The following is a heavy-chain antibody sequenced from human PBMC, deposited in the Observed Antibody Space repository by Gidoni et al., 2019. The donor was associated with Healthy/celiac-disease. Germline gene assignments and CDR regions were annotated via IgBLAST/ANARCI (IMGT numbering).Heavy chain of an antibody. Sequence: QVQLQESGPGLVKPSETLSLTCTASGGHISSYYWSWIRQPPGKGLEWIGYIYYSGSTNYNPSLKSRVTISVDTSKNQFSLKLSSVTAADTAVYYCARDRDRDPRFGGWFDPWGQGTLVTVSS. D-gene: IGHD3-16*01. J-gene: IGHJ5*02. CDR3: ARDRDRDPRFGGWFDP. CDR1: GGHISSYY. V-gene: IGHV4-59*01. CDR2: IYYSGST.